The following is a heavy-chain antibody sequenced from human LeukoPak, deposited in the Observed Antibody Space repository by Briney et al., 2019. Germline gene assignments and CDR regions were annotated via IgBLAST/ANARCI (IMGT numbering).Heavy chain of an antibody. CDR2: TYYKSKWYS. J-gene: IGHJ3*02. CDR1: GDSVSSNSAT. Sequence: SQTLSLTCAISGDSVSSNSATWNWIRQSPSRGLEWLGRTYYKSKWYSDYAVSVKSRITISSDTSKNPFSLQLNSVTPEDTAVYYCARVSSPWSPRDAFDIWGQGTMVTVSS. CDR3: ARVSSPWSPRDAFDI. V-gene: IGHV6-1*01. D-gene: IGHD1-26*01.